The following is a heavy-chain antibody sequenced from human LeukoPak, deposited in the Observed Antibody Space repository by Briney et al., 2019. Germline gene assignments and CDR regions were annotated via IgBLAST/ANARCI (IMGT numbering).Heavy chain of an antibody. J-gene: IGHJ4*02. Sequence: PGGSLRLSCEASGFIFTDYWMTWARQAPGKGLEWVANTNKDGSEKWYVDSVKGRFTISRDNAKNSLYLEMNSLRAEDTAVYYCARDKVVGATYFDYWGQGILVTVSS. CDR3: ARDKVVGATYFDY. CDR1: GFIFTDYW. D-gene: IGHD1-26*01. CDR2: TNKDGSEK. V-gene: IGHV3-7*01.